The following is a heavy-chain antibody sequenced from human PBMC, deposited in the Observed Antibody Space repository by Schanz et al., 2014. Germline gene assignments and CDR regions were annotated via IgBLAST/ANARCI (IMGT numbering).Heavy chain of an antibody. CDR1: GFTFSSYA. CDR2: ISGSGGST. J-gene: IGHJ4*02. V-gene: IGHV3-23*04. Sequence: VQLVDSGGGLVKPGGSLRLSCAASGFTFSSYAMSWVRQAPGKGLEWVSAISGSGGSTYYADSVKGRFTISRDNSKNTLYLQMNSLRPGDTAVYYCARESSNDIVLVPGAVFDHWGQGILXTVSS. CDR3: ARESSNDIVLVPGAVFDH. D-gene: IGHD2-2*01.